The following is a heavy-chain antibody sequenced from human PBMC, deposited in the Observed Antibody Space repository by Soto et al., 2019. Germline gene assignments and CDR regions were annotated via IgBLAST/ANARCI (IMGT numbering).Heavy chain of an antibody. D-gene: IGHD3-10*01. Sequence: SETLSLTCTVSGGSISSSSYYWGWIRQPPGKGLEWIGSIYYSGSTYYNPSLKSRVTISVDTSKNQFSLKLSSVTAADTAVYYCARLRMVRGVYSYYFDYWGQGTLVTVSS. V-gene: IGHV4-39*01. CDR2: IYYSGST. J-gene: IGHJ4*02. CDR1: GGSISSSSYY. CDR3: ARLRMVRGVYSYYFDY.